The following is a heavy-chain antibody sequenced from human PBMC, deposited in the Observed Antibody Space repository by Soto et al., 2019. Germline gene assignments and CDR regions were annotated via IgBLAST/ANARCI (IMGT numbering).Heavy chain of an antibody. CDR1: GFTFGNYA. V-gene: IGHV3-23*01. CDR3: AKYSTTSASRYFDF. CDR2: IGSDSGDI. Sequence: GGSLRLSCVASGFTFGNYAVAWIRQSPGKGLEWVSVIGSDSGDIQNADSVKGRFTISRDNSKNTLYLQMNSLTAEDTAVYYCAKYSTTSASRYFDFWGQGSLVTVSS. D-gene: IGHD1-1*01. J-gene: IGHJ4*02.